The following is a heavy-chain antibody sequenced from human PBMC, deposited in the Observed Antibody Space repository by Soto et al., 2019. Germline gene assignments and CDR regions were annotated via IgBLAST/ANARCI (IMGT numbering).Heavy chain of an antibody. CDR1: GGSINPYY. D-gene: IGHD6-13*01. Sequence: QVQLQESGPGLVKPSETLSLTCTVSGGSINPYYWSWIRQPPGKGLEWIGYIYYSGTTNYNPSLKSRVTISLDTSKNQVSLKLSSVTVADTAVYYCARRVGAAAGYWYFDLWGRGTLVTVSP. J-gene: IGHJ2*01. CDR2: IYYSGTT. CDR3: ARRVGAAAGYWYFDL. V-gene: IGHV4-59*01.